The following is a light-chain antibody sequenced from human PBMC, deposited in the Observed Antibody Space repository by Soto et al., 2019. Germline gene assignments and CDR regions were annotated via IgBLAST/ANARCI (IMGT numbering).Light chain of an antibody. CDR3: CSYAGSSTDVV. J-gene: IGLJ2*01. Sequence: QSALTQPASVSGSPGQSITISCTGTGCDVGCYNLVSWYQHHPGKAPKLMIYEGSKLPSGVSNRFSGSKSGNTASLTISGLQAEDEAEYYCCSYAGSSTDVVFGGGTKLTVL. CDR2: EGS. CDR1: GCDVGCYNL. V-gene: IGLV2-23*01.